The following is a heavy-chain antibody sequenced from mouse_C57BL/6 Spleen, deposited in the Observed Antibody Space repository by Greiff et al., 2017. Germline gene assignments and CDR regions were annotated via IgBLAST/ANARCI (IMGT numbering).Heavy chain of an antibody. J-gene: IGHJ2*01. D-gene: IGHD2-4*01. V-gene: IGHV1-42*01. CDR1: GYSFTGYY. CDR3: ARWGSYDYDGVFDD. CDR2: INPSTGGT. Sequence: EVQLQQSGPELVKPGASVKISCKASGYSFTGYYMNWVKQSPEKSLEWIGEINPSTGGTTYNQKFKAKATLTVDKSSSTAYMQLKSLTSEDSAVYYCARWGSYDYDGVFDDWGQGTTLTVSS.